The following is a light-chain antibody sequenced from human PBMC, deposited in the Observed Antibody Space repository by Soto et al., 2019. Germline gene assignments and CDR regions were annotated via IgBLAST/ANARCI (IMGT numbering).Light chain of an antibody. CDR3: QSYDSSLSAYV. CDR1: SSNIGAGYD. V-gene: IGLV1-40*01. J-gene: IGLJ1*01. Sequence: VLAQPPSVSGAPGQKVTISCTGSSSNIGAGYDLHWYQQLPGTALKLLLYGNTNRPSGVPDRFSGSKSGTSASLAITGLQAEDEADYYCQSYDSSLSAYVFGTGTKVT. CDR2: GNT.